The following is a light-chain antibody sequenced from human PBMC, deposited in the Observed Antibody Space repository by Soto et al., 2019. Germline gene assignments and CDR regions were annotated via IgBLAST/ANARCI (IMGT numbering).Light chain of an antibody. CDR3: QQYETYSGT. V-gene: IGKV1-5*03. J-gene: IGKJ3*01. CDR1: QIINTW. Sequence: DIQMTQSPSSLSASVGDRVTITCRASQIINTWLAWYQQKPGKAPKLLIYRASNLVNGVPSRFSGSGSGTEFTLTICSLQPDDFSIYYCQQYETYSGTFGPGTKVDL. CDR2: RAS.